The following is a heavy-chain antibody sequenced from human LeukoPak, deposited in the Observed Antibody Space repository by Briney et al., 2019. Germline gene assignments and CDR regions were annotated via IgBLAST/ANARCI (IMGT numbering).Heavy chain of an antibody. CDR3: AVRLLGSGYEFDY. D-gene: IGHD5-12*01. J-gene: IGHJ4*02. V-gene: IGHV1-69*01. CDR1: GGTFSSYA. Sequence: ASVKVSCKASGGTFSSYAISWVRQAPGQGLEWMGGIIPIFGTADYAQKFQGRVTITADESTSTAYMELSSLRSEDTAVYYCAVRLLGSGYEFDYWGQGTLVTVSS. CDR2: IIPIFGTA.